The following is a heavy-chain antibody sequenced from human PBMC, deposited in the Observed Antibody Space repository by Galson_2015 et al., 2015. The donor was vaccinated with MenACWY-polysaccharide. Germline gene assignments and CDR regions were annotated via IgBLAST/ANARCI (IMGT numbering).Heavy chain of an antibody. CDR3: AKDLHWYGMDV. CDR2: LSGPGDAT. Sequence: SLRLSCAASGFTFNKFYMAWVRQAPGKGPEWVSALSGPGDATFYADSVRGRFTISRDDSQNTLYLHMSSLRVDDTAVYFCAKDLHWYGMDVWGHGT. V-gene: IGHV3-23*01. CDR1: GFTFNKFY. J-gene: IGHJ6*02. D-gene: IGHD3/OR15-3a*01.